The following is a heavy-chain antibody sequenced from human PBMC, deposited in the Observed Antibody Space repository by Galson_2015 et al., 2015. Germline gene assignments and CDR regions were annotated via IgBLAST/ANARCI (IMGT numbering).Heavy chain of an antibody. CDR3: ARLPHRGYCSSTSCYRVAALPVSMDV. Sequence: ETLSLTCTVSGGSISSSSYYWGWIRQPPGKGLEWIGSIYYSGSTYYNPSLKSRVTISVDTSKNQFSLKLSSVTAADTAVYYCARLPHRGYCSSTSCYRVAALPVSMDVWGQGTTVTVSS. CDR1: GGSISSSSYY. J-gene: IGHJ6*02. V-gene: IGHV4-39*01. D-gene: IGHD2-2*01. CDR2: IYYSGST.